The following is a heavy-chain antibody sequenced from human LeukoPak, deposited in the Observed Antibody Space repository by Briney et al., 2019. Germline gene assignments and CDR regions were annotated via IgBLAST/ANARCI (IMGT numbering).Heavy chain of an antibody. CDR3: AKDMMPHYYDSSGYSY. CDR2: ISWNSGSI. CDR1: GFTLDDYA. Sequence: GRSLRLSCAASGFTLDDYAMHWVRQAPGKGVEWVSGISWNSGSIVYADSVKGRFTISRDNAKNSLYLQMNSLRAEDTALYYCAKDMMPHYYDSSGYSYWGQGTLVTVSS. J-gene: IGHJ4*02. D-gene: IGHD3-22*01. V-gene: IGHV3-9*01.